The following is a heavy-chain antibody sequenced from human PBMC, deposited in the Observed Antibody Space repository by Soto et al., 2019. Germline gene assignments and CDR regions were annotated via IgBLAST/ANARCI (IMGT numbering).Heavy chain of an antibody. V-gene: IGHV3-15*07. D-gene: IGHD3-22*01. CDR1: GFTFSNAW. CDR2: IKSKTDGGTT. CDR3: TTDIPPPQLPYYDSSGYYYGVDFDY. Sequence: EVQLVESGGGLVKPGGSLRLSCAASGFTFSNAWMNWVRQAPGKGLEWVGRIKSKTDGGTTDYAAPVKGRFTISRDDSKNTLYLQMNSLKTEDTAVYYCTTDIPPPQLPYYDSSGYYYGVDFDYWGQGTLVTVSS. J-gene: IGHJ4*02.